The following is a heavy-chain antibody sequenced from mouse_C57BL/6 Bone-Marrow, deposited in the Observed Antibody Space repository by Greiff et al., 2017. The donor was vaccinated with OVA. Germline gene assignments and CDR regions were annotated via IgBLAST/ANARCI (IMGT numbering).Heavy chain of an antibody. J-gene: IGHJ4*01. CDR2: IYPGSGST. CDR1: GYTFTSYW. D-gene: IGHD3-2*01. V-gene: IGHV1-55*01. Sequence: QVQLQQSGAELVKPGASVKMSCKASGYTFTSYWITWVKQRPGQGLAWIGDIYPGSGSTNYNEKFKSKATLTVDTSSSTAYMQLSSLTSEDSAVYYCAREADSSYAMDYWGQGTSVTVSS. CDR3: AREADSSYAMDY.